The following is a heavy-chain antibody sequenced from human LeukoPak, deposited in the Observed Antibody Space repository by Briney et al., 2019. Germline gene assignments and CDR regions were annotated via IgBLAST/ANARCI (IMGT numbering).Heavy chain of an antibody. J-gene: IGHJ5*02. CDR3: ARLYSSSWYAPQGWFDP. V-gene: IGHV1-2*02. CDR1: GYTFTGYY. D-gene: IGHD6-13*01. Sequence: ASVKVSCKASGYTFTGYYMHWVRQAPGQGLEWMGWINPNSGGTNYAQKFQGGVTMTRDTSISTAYMELSRLRSDDTAVYYCARLYSSSWYAPQGWFDPWGQGTLVTVSS. CDR2: INPNSGGT.